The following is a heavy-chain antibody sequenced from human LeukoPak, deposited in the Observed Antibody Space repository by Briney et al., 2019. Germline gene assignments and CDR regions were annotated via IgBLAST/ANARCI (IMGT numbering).Heavy chain of an antibody. Sequence: GGSLRLSCAASGFTFSSYGMHWVRQAPGKGLEWVGVIWYDGSNRYYADSVKGRFTISRDNSKNTLYLQMNSLRPEDTAVYYCAKDDTDTDFDYWGQGTLVTVSS. V-gene: IGHV3-33*06. J-gene: IGHJ4*02. CDR3: AKDDTDTDFDY. CDR2: IWYDGSNR. CDR1: GFTFSSYG.